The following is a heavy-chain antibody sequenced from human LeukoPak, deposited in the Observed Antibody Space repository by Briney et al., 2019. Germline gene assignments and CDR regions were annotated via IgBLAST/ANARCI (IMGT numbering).Heavy chain of an antibody. V-gene: IGHV4-34*01. CDR1: GGSFSGYY. D-gene: IGHD2-15*01. J-gene: IGHJ4*02. Sequence: PSETLSLTCAVYGGSFSGYYWSWIRQPPGKGLEWIGAINHSGSTNYNPSLKSRVTISVDTSKNQFSLKLSSVTAADTAVYYCARGPRKICSGGSCYSDYWGQGTLVTVSS. CDR3: ARGPRKICSGGSCYSDY. CDR2: INHSGST.